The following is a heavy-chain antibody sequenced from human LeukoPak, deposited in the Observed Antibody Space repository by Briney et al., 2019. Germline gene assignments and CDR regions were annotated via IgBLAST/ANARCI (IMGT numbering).Heavy chain of an antibody. CDR2: INPSGGST. J-gene: IGHJ4*02. CDR1: GYTFTSYY. CDR3: VRERERGTYFI. D-gene: IGHD3-10*01. V-gene: IGHV1-46*01. Sequence: ASVKVSCKTSGYTFTSYYMHWVRQAPGQGLEWMGIINPSGGSTSYAQKFQGRVTMTRGTSTTTVYMELSSLRSEDTAVYFCVRERERGTYFIWGQGTLVTVSS.